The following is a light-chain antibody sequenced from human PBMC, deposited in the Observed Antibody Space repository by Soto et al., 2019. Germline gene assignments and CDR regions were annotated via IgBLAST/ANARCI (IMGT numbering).Light chain of an antibody. CDR3: CSYAGYSTYV. CDR2: DVT. Sequence: QTVLTQPACVSGSPARSITVSCTGSSSDVGSYNLVSWYQQHTGKDPKLMIYDVTKRPSGLSNRFSGSKSGNTASLKISGLQAEDEGDYYCCSYAGYSTYVFGTGTKVTVL. CDR1: SSDVGSYNL. J-gene: IGLJ1*01. V-gene: IGLV2-23*02.